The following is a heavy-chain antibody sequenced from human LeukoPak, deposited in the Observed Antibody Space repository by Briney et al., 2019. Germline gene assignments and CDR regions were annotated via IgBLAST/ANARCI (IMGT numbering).Heavy chain of an antibody. CDR1: GGTFSSYA. CDR2: INPNSGGT. Sequence: GSSVKVSCKASGGTFSSYAISWVRQAPGQGLEWMGWINPNSGGTNYAQKFQGWVTMTRDTSISTAYMELSRLRSDDTAVYYCALQLERPDAFDIWGQGTMVTVSS. V-gene: IGHV1-2*04. D-gene: IGHD1-1*01. J-gene: IGHJ3*02. CDR3: ALQLERPDAFDI.